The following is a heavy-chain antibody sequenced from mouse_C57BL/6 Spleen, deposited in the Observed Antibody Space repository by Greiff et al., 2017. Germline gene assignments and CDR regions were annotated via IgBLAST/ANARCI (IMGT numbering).Heavy chain of an antibody. CDR2: INPNNGGT. J-gene: IGHJ3*01. CDR3: AGGDDGYSWFAY. CDR1: GYTFTDYY. D-gene: IGHD2-3*01. V-gene: IGHV1-26*01. Sequence: EVQLQQSGPELVKPGASVKISCKASGYTFTDYYMNWVKQSHGKSLEWIGDINPNNGGTSYNQKFKGKATLTVDKSSSTAYMELRSLTSEDSAVYYCAGGDDGYSWFAYWGQGTLVTVSA.